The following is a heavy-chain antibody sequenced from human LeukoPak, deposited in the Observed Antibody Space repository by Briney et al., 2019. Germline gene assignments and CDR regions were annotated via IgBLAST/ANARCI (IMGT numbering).Heavy chain of an antibody. V-gene: IGHV3-23*01. CDR3: AKDLGGWDCISTSCQNYGMDV. CDR1: GFTFSSYA. J-gene: IGHJ6*02. CDR2: ISGSGGST. Sequence: PGGSLRLSCAASGFTFSSYAMSWVRQAPGKGLEWVSAISGSGGSTYYADSVKGRFTISRDNSKNTLYLQMNSLRAEDTAVYYCAKDLGGWDCISTSCQNYGMDVWGQGTTVTVSS. D-gene: IGHD2-2*01.